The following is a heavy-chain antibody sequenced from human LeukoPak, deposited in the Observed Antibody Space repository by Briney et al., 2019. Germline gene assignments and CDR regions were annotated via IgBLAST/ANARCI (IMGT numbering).Heavy chain of an antibody. V-gene: IGHV3-30*03. CDR2: ISYGGSNK. J-gene: IGHJ4*02. CDR3: ARGRNYYDSSAPYFDY. Sequence: PGRSLRLSCAASGFTFSSYAMHWVRQAPGKGLEWVAVISYGGSNKYYADSVKGRFTISRDNSENTLYLQMNSLRAEDTAVYYCARGRNYYDSSAPYFDYWGQGTLVTVSS. CDR1: GFTFSSYA. D-gene: IGHD3-22*01.